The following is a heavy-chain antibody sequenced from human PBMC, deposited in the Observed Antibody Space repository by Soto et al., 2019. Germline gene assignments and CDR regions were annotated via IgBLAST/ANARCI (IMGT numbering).Heavy chain of an antibody. D-gene: IGHD3-10*01. V-gene: IGHV3-30*03. CDR1: GFDFRSYG. J-gene: IGHJ4*02. Sequence: GSLRLSCAASGFDFRSYGIHWVRQAPGRGLEWVAAASYDGSETYYADSAKGRFTVSKEISKNTVFPQMNALRHEDTALYFCVRDSGWPILNFDSWGQGTLVTVSS. CDR3: VRDSGWPILNFDS. CDR2: ASYDGSET.